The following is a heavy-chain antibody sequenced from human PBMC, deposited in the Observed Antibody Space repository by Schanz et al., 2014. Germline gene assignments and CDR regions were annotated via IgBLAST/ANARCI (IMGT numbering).Heavy chain of an antibody. CDR2: IGSSSSRI. D-gene: IGHD3-10*01. J-gene: IGHJ3*02. CDR1: GFTFSSNS. CDR3: AKGRFGELSAFDI. V-gene: IGHV3-48*01. Sequence: EVQLVESGGGWVQPGGSLRLSCAASGFTFSSNSMNWVRQAPGKGLEWISYIGSSSSRIDHADSVKGRFTISRDNAKNTLYLQMNSLRAEDTAVYYCAKGRFGELSAFDIWGQGTMXTVSS.